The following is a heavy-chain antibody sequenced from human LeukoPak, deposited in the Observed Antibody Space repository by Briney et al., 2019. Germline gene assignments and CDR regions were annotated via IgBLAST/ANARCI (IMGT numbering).Heavy chain of an antibody. CDR1: GGTFSSYA. CDR2: IIPIFGTA. Sequence: GASVKVSCKASGGTFSSYAISWVRQAPGQGLEWMGGIIPIFGTANYAQKFQGRVTITADESTSTAYMELSSLRSEDTAVYYCARDRFRRFGELFGRIGRTIDYWGQGTLVTVSS. V-gene: IGHV1-69*13. J-gene: IGHJ4*02. D-gene: IGHD3-10*01. CDR3: ARDRFRRFGELFGRIGRTIDY.